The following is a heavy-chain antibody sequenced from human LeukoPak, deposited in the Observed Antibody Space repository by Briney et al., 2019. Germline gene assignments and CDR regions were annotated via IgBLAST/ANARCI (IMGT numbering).Heavy chain of an antibody. D-gene: IGHD5-18*01. Sequence: PSETLSLTCTVSGGSISSYYWSWIRQPPGKGLEWIGYIYYSGSTNYNPSLKSRVTISVDTSKNQFSLKLSSVTAADTAVYYCARDRGYSYGYGYRGQGTLVTVSS. CDR3: ARDRGYSYGYGY. CDR2: IYYSGST. CDR1: GGSISSYY. V-gene: IGHV4-59*01. J-gene: IGHJ4*02.